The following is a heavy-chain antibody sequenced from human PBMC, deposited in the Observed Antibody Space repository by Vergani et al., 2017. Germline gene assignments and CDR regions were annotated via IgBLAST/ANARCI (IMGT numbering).Heavy chain of an antibody. Sequence: QVQLQESGPGLVKPSETLSLTCTVSGYSISSGYYWGWIRQPPGKGLEWIGSNYHSGSTYYNPSLKSRVTISVDTSKNQFSLKLSSVTAEDPAVYYCARAGGFLEWLSPPDYWGQGTLVTVSS. CDR2: NYHSGST. J-gene: IGHJ4*02. CDR1: GYSISSGYY. D-gene: IGHD3-3*01. V-gene: IGHV4-38-2*02. CDR3: ARAGGFLEWLSPPDY.